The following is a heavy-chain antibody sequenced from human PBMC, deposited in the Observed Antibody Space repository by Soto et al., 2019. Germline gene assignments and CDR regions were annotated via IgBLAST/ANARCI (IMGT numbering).Heavy chain of an antibody. J-gene: IGHJ6*02. CDR2: INHSGST. D-gene: IGHD6-13*01. V-gene: IGHV4-34*01. CDR1: GGSFSGYH. CDR3: ARLGSSWPYYYYGMDV. Sequence: PSETLSLTCAVYGGSFSGYHWSWIRQPPGKGLEWIGEINHSGSTNYNPSLKSRVTISVDTSKNQFSLKLSSVTAADTAVYYCARLGSSWPYYYYGMDVWGQGTTVTVSS.